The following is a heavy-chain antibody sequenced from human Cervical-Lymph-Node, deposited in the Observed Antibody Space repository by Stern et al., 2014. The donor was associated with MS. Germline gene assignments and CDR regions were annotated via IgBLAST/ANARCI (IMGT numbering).Heavy chain of an antibody. CDR2: ISHGGSNK. D-gene: IGHD2-15*01. Sequence: VQLLESGGGVVQPGRSLRLSCAASGFTFSSYSMHWVRQAPGKGLEWVAVISHGGSNKYYADSVKGRFTISRDNSKNTLYLQMNSLRPEDTAVYYCARDRPPAAYYSGMDVWGQGTTVTVSS. CDR1: GFTFSSYS. J-gene: IGHJ6*02. V-gene: IGHV3-30-3*01. CDR3: ARDRPPAAYYSGMDV.